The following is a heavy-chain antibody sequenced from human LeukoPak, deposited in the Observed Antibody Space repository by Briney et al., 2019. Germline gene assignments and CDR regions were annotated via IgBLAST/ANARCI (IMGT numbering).Heavy chain of an antibody. Sequence: PGGALRLSCVASGFTFSRYWVSWVRQAPGKGLEGVASIKDDGSVKNYVDSVEGRFTISRDNANNSLYLQMNSLRVEDTAVYYCARDTSDVNFDYWGQGTLVTVSS. CDR2: IKDDGSVK. CDR3: ARDTSDVNFDY. J-gene: IGHJ4*02. V-gene: IGHV3-7*01. CDR1: GFTFSRYW. D-gene: IGHD3-10*02.